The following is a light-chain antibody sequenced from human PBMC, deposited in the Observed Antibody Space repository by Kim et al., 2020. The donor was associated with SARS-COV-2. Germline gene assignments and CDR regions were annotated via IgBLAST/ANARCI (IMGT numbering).Light chain of an antibody. J-gene: IGLJ1*01. V-gene: IGLV3-1*01. CDR2: LDS. CDR3: QAWDSSTAGV. Sequence: SYELTQPPSVSVSPGQTASITCSGDKLGDKYACWYQQKPGQSPVLVIYLDSKRPSGIPERFSGSNSGNTATLTISGTQAMDEADYYCQAWDSSTAGVFGT. CDR1: KLGDKY.